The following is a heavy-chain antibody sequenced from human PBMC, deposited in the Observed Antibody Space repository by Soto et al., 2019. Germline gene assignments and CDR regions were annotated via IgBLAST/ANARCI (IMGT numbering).Heavy chain of an antibody. J-gene: IGHJ4*02. V-gene: IGHV1-2*02. CDR1: GYTFTGYY. CDR3: ARGDGYSYGYPLDY. D-gene: IGHD5-18*01. Sequence: ASVKVSCKTSGYTFTGYYMHWVRQAPGQGLEWMGWINPNSGGTNHAQKFQGRVTMTRDTSISTTYMELSRLRSDDTAVYYCARGDGYSYGYPLDYWGQGTLVTVSS. CDR2: INPNSGGT.